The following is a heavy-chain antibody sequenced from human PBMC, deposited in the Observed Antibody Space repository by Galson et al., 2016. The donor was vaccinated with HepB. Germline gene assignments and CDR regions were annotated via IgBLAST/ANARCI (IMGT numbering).Heavy chain of an antibody. Sequence: SLRLSCAASGFTFSSSAMHWVRQAPGKGLEWVAVISYDGSNKYYADSVKGRFTISRDNSKNTLYLQMNSLRTEDTAVYYCARDPVDSISSYLYIYFNYWGQGTLVTVSS. V-gene: IGHV3-30-3*01. CDR1: GFTFSSSA. J-gene: IGHJ4*02. CDR3: ARDPVDSISSYLYIYFNY. D-gene: IGHD6-13*01. CDR2: ISYDGSNK.